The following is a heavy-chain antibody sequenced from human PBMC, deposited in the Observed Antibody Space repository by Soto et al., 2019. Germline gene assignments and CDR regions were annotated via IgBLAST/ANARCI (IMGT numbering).Heavy chain of an antibody. Sequence: GESLKISCKGSGYSFTSYWIGWVRQMPGKGLEWMGIIYPGDSDTRYSPSFQGQVTISADKSISTAYLRWSSLKASDTAMYYCARMRVPRGYSYGYYFDYWGQGTLVTVPQ. CDR1: GYSFTSYW. D-gene: IGHD5-18*01. V-gene: IGHV5-51*01. J-gene: IGHJ4*02. CDR3: ARMRVPRGYSYGYYFDY. CDR2: IYPGDSDT.